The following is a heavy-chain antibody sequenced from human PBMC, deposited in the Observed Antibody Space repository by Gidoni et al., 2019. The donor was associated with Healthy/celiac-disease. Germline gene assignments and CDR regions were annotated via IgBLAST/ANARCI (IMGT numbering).Heavy chain of an antibody. J-gene: IGHJ5*02. CDR2: IYYSGST. CDR1: GGSISSSSYY. CDR3: ARRTEDDYEVWFDP. Sequence: QLQLQESGPGLVKPSETLSLTCTVSGGSISSSSYYWGWIRQPPGKGLEWIGSIYYSGSTYYNPSLKSRVTISVDTSKNQFSLKLSSVTAADTAVYYCARRTEDDYEVWFDPWGQGTLVTVSS. V-gene: IGHV4-39*01. D-gene: IGHD4-17*01.